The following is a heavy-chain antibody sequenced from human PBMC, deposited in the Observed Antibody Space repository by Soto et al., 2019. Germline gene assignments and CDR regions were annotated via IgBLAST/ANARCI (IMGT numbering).Heavy chain of an antibody. CDR3: TTGIYGSGSMDG. D-gene: IGHD3-10*01. Sequence: EVQLVESGGGLVKPGGSLRLSCAASGFSFGNTWMNWVRQPPGKGLEWVGRIKREIDGGTTDYAAPVQGRFSISRDDSKNTLYLEMNSLKAEDTAVYYCTTGIYGSGSMDGWGQGTTVTVSS. J-gene: IGHJ6*02. V-gene: IGHV3-15*07. CDR2: IKREIDGGTT. CDR1: GFSFGNTW.